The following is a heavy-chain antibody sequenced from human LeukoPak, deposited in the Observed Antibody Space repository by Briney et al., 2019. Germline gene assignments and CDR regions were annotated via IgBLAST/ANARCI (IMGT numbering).Heavy chain of an antibody. D-gene: IGHD6-6*01. CDR1: GFTFSSYG. CDR2: IWYDGSNK. CDR3: AKDKWYRAARLLPPTD. Sequence: GGSLRLSCAASGFTFSSYGMHWVRQAPGKGLEWVAVIWYDGSNKYYADSVKGRFTISRDNSKNTLYLQMNSLRAEDTAVYYCAKDKWYRAARLLPPTDWGQGTLVTVSS. V-gene: IGHV3-33*06. J-gene: IGHJ4*02.